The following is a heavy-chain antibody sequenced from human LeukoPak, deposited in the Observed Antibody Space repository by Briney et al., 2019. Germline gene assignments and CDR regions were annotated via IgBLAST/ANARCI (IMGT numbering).Heavy chain of an antibody. CDR3: ARHRSSGWTQHFDY. D-gene: IGHD6-19*01. CDR2: IHYSGST. V-gene: IGHV4-59*01. CDR1: GGSISSYY. Sequence: SETLSLTCTVSGGSISSYYWSWIRQPPGKGLEWIGYIHYSGSTHYNPSLKSRVTISVDTSKNQVSLKLRSVTAADTAVYYCARHRSSGWTQHFDYWGQGTLVTVSS. J-gene: IGHJ4*02.